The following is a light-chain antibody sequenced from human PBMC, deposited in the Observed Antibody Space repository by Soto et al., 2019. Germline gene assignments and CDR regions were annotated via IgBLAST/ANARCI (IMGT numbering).Light chain of an antibody. J-gene: IGKJ5*01. Sequence: AIPLTQSPSSLSASVGDRVTITCRASQDISDDVGWYQQTPGKAPKLLISGASRLQSGVPSRFSGSGFGTDFTLTISSLQPEDFATYYCQQADTFPIPFGQGTRLEIK. V-gene: IGKV1-6*01. CDR1: QDISDD. CDR2: GAS. CDR3: QQADTFPIP.